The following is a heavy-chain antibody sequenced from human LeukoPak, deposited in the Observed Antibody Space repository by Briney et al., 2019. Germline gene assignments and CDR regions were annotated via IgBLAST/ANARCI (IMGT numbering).Heavy chain of an antibody. D-gene: IGHD6-25*01. CDR2: MNPNSGNT. V-gene: IGHV1-8*02. Sequence: ASVKVSCKASGYTFTSYYMHWVRQATGQGLEWMGWMNPNSGNTGYAQKFQGRVTMTRNTSISTAYMELSGLRSEDTAVYYCARGRGPRLRNAFDIWGQGTMVTVSS. CDR3: ARGRGPRLRNAFDI. CDR1: GYTFTSYY. J-gene: IGHJ3*02.